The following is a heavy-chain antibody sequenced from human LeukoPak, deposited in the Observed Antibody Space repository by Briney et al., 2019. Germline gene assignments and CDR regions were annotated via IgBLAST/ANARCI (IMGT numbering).Heavy chain of an antibody. CDR3: AGYHWNSGVVY. V-gene: IGHV3-11*01. Sequence: GGSLRLSCAATGFTFSVYAMSWIRQAPGQGLEWVSYISRGGDTIDYADSVKGRFSISRDNAKNSLYLQMNSLRAEDTAVYYCAGYHWNSGVVYWGQGTLVTVSS. CDR2: ISRGGDTI. CDR1: GFTFSVYA. D-gene: IGHD1-7*01. J-gene: IGHJ4*02.